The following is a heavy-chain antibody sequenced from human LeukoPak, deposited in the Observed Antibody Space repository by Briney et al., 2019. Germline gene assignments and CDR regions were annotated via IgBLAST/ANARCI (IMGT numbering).Heavy chain of an antibody. CDR1: GFTFSDYY. CDR2: ISSSGSTI. Sequence: GGSLRLSCTASGFTFSDYYMSWIRQAPGKGLGWVSYISSSGSTIYYADSVKGRFTISRDNAKNSLYLQMNSLRAEDTAVYYCARITMVRGEYYFDYWGQGTLVTVSS. V-gene: IGHV3-11*01. CDR3: ARITMVRGEYYFDY. D-gene: IGHD3-10*01. J-gene: IGHJ4*02.